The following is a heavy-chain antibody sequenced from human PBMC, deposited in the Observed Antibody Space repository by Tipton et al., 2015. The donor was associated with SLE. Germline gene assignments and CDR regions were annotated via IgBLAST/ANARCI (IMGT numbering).Heavy chain of an antibody. V-gene: IGHV4-31*03. CDR1: SDSFNIIGYY. Sequence: TLSLTCTVSSDSFNIIGYYWSWIRHHPGKGLEWIGYISYSGGTYYNPTLKSRVTLSVDTSKNQFSLKLSSVTAADTAMYYCARVQAYEGFDPWGQGTLVTVSS. CDR3: ARVQAYEGFDP. D-gene: IGHD3-16*01. CDR2: ISYSGGT. J-gene: IGHJ5*02.